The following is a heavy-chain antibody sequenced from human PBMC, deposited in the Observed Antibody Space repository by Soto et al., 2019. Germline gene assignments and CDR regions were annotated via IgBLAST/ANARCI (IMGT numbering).Heavy chain of an antibody. CDR2: ISAYNGNT. D-gene: IGHD3-10*01. CDR1: GYTFTSYG. V-gene: IGHV1-18*01. Sequence: QVQLVQSGAEVKKPGASVKVSCKASGYTFTSYGISWVRQAPGQGLEWMGWISAYNGNTNYAQKLQGRVTMTTDTSAITAYMELRSLRSDDTAVYYCARWAAAGNYYGSGSPHGMDVWGQGTTVTVSS. J-gene: IGHJ6*02. CDR3: ARWAAAGNYYGSGSPHGMDV.